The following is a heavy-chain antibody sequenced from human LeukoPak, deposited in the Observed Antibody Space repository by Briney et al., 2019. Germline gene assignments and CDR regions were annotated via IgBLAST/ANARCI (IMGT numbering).Heavy chain of an antibody. D-gene: IGHD6-19*01. J-gene: IGHJ4*02. V-gene: IGHV3-48*03. Sequence: GGSLRLSCAASGFTFSSYEMNWVRQAPGKGLEWVSYISSGSTIYDADSVKGRFTISRDNAKNSLYLQMNSLRAEDTAVYYCATESIAVAGAPFDYWGQGTLVTVSS. CDR2: ISSGSTI. CDR1: GFTFSSYE. CDR3: ATESIAVAGAPFDY.